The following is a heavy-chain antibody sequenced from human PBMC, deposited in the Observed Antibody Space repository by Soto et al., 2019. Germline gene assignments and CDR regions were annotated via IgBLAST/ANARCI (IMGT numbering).Heavy chain of an antibody. V-gene: IGHV3-11*01. D-gene: IGHD1-20*01. Sequence: GGSLRLSCAASGFTFSDYYMSWIRQAPGKGLEWVSYISSSGSTIYYADSVKGRFTISRDNAKNSLYLQMNSLRAEDTAVYYCASHEYNWNPLWFDPWGQGTLVTVSS. CDR2: ISSSGSTI. CDR3: ASHEYNWNPLWFDP. J-gene: IGHJ5*02. CDR1: GFTFSDYY.